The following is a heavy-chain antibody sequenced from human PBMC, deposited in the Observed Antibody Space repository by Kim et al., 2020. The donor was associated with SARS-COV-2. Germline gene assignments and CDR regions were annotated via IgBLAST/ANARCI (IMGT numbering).Heavy chain of an antibody. V-gene: IGHV1-69*01. D-gene: IGHD1-1*01. Sequence: AQKFQGRVTITADESTSTAYMELSSLRSEDTAVYYCARSTGTGGGYAFDIWGQGTMVTVSS. CDR3: ARSTGTGGGYAFDI. J-gene: IGHJ3*02.